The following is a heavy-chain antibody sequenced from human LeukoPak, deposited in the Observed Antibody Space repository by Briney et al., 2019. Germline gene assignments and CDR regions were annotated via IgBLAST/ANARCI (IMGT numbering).Heavy chain of an antibody. CDR3: ARDLAAVTTAYFQH. J-gene: IGHJ1*01. CDR1: GFTFSTYS. CDR2: ISSSSTYK. V-gene: IGHV3-21*01. D-gene: IGHD4-17*01. Sequence: GGSLRLSCAASGFTFSTYSMNWVRQAPGEGLEWVASISSSSTYKYYADSVKGRFIISRDNAKNSLYLQVNTLRAEDTAVYYCARDLAAVTTAYFQHWGQGTLVTVSS.